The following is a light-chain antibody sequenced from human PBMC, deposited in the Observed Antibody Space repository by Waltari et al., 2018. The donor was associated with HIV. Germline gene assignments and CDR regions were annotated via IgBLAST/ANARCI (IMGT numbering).Light chain of an antibody. CDR3: QSTDRSGTYWV. Sequence: SYELTQPPSVSVSPGQTARITCSGDALPKQYAYWFQQKPGQAPVLVIYQDTERPSGIPERLSGASLGTMVTLTITGVQAEDEADDYCQSTDRSGTYWVFGGGTKLTVL. CDR2: QDT. CDR1: ALPKQY. V-gene: IGLV3-25*03. J-gene: IGLJ3*02.